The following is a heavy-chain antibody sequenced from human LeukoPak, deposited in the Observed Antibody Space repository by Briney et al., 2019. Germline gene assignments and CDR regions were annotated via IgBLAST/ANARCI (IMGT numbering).Heavy chain of an antibody. CDR2: IYYSGST. CDR1: GGSISSGGYY. CDR3: ARAQDIVVGPVGFDP. Sequence: SETLSLTCTVSGGSISSGGYYWSWIRQHPGKGLEWIGYIYYSGSTYYNPSLKSRVTISVDTSKNQFSLKLSSVTAADTAVYYCARAQDIVVGPVGFDPWGQGTLVTVSS. V-gene: IGHV4-31*03. J-gene: IGHJ5*02. D-gene: IGHD2-15*01.